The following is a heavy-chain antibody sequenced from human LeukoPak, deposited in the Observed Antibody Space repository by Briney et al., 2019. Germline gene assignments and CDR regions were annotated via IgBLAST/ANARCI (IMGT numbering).Heavy chain of an antibody. D-gene: IGHD3-10*01. J-gene: IGHJ5*02. CDR2: ISSSSSYI. CDR1: GFTFSSYS. Sequence: GGSLRLSCAASGFTFSSYSMNWVRQAPGKGLEWVSSISSSSSYIYYADSVKGRFTISRDNAKNSLYLQMNSLRAEDTAVYYSARDSAKVRGVPHWFDPWGQGTLVTVSS. CDR3: ARDSAKVRGVPHWFDP. V-gene: IGHV3-21*01.